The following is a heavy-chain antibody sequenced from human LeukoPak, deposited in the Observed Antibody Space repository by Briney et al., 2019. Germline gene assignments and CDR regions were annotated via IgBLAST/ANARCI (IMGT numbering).Heavy chain of an antibody. CDR1: GGSISSGDYY. Sequence: PSQTLSLTCTVSGGSISSGDYYWSWIRQPPGKGLEWIGYIYYSGSTYYNPSLKSRVTISVDTSKNQFSLKLSSVTAADTAVYYCARVEWELGHFDYWGQGTLVTVSS. D-gene: IGHD1-26*01. CDR2: IYYSGST. J-gene: IGHJ4*02. CDR3: ARVEWELGHFDY. V-gene: IGHV4-30-4*01.